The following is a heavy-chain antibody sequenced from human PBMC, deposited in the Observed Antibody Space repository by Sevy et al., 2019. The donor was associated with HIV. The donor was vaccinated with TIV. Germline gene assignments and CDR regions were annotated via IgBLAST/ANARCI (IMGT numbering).Heavy chain of an antibody. CDR1: GFIFSSYV. CDR2: ISGSGGYT. J-gene: IGHJ6*02. CDR3: AKRYCSTITCYDDDFWNPYYFYGLDV. Sequence: GGSLRLSCVASGFIFSSYVMNWVRQAPGKGLEWVSGISGSGGYTYYADSVEGRFTISRDNSKNTVSLQMNSLGAEDTAIYYCAKRYCSTITCYDDDFWNPYYFYGLDVWGQGISVTVSS. V-gene: IGHV3-23*01. D-gene: IGHD2-2*01.